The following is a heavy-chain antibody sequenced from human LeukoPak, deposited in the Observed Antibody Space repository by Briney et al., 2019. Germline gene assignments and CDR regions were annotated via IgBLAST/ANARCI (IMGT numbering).Heavy chain of an antibody. CDR2: ISYDGSNK. J-gene: IGHJ6*02. V-gene: IGHV3-30-3*01. CDR1: GFTFSSYA. Sequence: GGSLRLSCAASGFTFSSYAMHWVRQAPGKGLEWVAVISYDGSNKYYADSVKGRFTISRDNSKNTLYLQMNSLRAEDTAVYYCARERTGTRRTYGMDVWGQGTTVTVSS. CDR3: ARERTGTRRTYGMDV. D-gene: IGHD1-7*01.